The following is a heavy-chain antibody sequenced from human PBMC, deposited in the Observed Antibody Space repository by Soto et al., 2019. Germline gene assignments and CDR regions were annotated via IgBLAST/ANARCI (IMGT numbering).Heavy chain of an antibody. D-gene: IGHD6-19*01. V-gene: IGHV5-51*01. CDR1: GYSFTSYW. Sequence: SGESLKISCKGSGYSFTSYWIGWVRQMPGKGLEWMGIIYPGDSDTRYSPSFQGQVTISADRSISTAYLQWSSLKASDTAMYYCARDAETAGVGSGWEYYFDYWGQGTLVTVSS. CDR3: ARDAETAGVGSGWEYYFDY. J-gene: IGHJ4*02. CDR2: IYPGDSDT.